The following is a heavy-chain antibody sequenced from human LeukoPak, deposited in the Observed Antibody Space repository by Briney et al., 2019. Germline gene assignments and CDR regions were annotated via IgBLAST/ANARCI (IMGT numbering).Heavy chain of an antibody. V-gene: IGHV3-53*01. CDR3: ARRHDSGGHYYELDY. CDR1: GFTVSGNY. CDR2: IYSGGST. D-gene: IGHD3-22*01. Sequence: QAGGSLRLSCAASGFTVSGNYMSWVRQAPGKGLEWVSTIYSGGSTYYADSVKGRFTISRDNSKNTLYLQMNSLRAEDTAVYYCARRHDSGGHYYELDYWGQGTLVTVSS. J-gene: IGHJ4*02.